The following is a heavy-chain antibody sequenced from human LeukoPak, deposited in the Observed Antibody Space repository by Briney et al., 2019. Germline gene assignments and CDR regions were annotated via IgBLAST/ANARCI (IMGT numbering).Heavy chain of an antibody. CDR1: GFTFSSYA. CDR2: ISYDGGNK. J-gene: IGHJ3*02. V-gene: IGHV3-30*04. CDR3: ARDRYDRIPRRPDDAFDI. Sequence: GGSLRLSCAASGFTFSSYAMHWVRQAPGKGLEWVAVISYDGGNKYYADSVKGRFTISRDNSKNTLYLQMNSLRAEDTAVYYCARDRYDRIPRRPDDAFDIWGQGTMVTVSS. D-gene: IGHD3-22*01.